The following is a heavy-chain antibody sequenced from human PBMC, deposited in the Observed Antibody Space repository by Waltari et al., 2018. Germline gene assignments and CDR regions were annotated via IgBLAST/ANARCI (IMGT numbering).Heavy chain of an antibody. D-gene: IGHD2-15*01. CDR2: INHSGST. CDR3: ARLGYCSGGSCSAVAFDI. CDR1: GGSFSGSY. V-gene: IGHV4-34*01. J-gene: IGHJ3*02. Sequence: QVQLQQWGAGLLTPSETLSLTCAVYGGSFSGSYWSWIRQPPGKGLEWIGEINHSGSTNYNPSLKRRVTISVDTSKNQFSLKLSSVTAADTAVYYCARLGYCSGGSCSAVAFDIWGQGTMVTVSS.